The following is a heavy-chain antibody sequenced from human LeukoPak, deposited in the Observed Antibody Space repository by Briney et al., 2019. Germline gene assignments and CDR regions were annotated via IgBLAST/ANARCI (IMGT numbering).Heavy chain of an antibody. CDR2: ISSSGSTI. CDR1: GFTFSSYE. V-gene: IGHV3-48*03. D-gene: IGHD1-26*01. J-gene: IGHJ4*02. Sequence: TGGSLRLSCAVSGFTFSSYEMNWVRQAPGKGLEWVSYISSSGSTIYYADSVKGRFTISRDNAKNSLYLQMNSLRAEDTAVYYCARVKWELPHLDYWGQGTLVTVSS. CDR3: ARVKWELPHLDY.